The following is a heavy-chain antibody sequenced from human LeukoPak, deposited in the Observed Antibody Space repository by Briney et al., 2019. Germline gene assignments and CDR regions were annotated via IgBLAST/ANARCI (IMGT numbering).Heavy chain of an antibody. CDR2: ISSNGGST. CDR3: ARVSGSGSFFEY. D-gene: IGHD3-10*01. J-gene: IGHJ4*02. Sequence: GGSLRLSCAASGFTFSSYALHWVRQAPGKGLEYVSGISSNGGSTYYENSVKGRFTISRDNSKNTLYLQMGSLRAEDMAVYYCARVSGSGSFFEYWGQGTLVTVSS. CDR1: GFTFSSYA. V-gene: IGHV3-64*01.